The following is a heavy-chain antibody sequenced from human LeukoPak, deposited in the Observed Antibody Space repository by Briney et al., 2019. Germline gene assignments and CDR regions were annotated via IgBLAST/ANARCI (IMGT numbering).Heavy chain of an antibody. CDR3: AKGPWGSGSYRGYFDY. J-gene: IGHJ4*02. CDR1: GFTFSSNG. Sequence: PGGSLRLSCAASGFTFSSNGMRWVRQAPGQGLEWVSTISGTGGSTYYADSVKGRFTISRDNSKNTVYLQMDSLSAEDTSIYYCAKGPWGSGSYRGYFDYWGQGTLVTVSS. CDR2: ISGTGGST. V-gene: IGHV3-23*01. D-gene: IGHD1-26*01.